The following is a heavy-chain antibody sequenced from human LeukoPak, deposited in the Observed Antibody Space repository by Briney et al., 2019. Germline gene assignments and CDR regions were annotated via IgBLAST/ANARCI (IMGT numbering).Heavy chain of an antibody. J-gene: IGHJ4*02. D-gene: IGHD3-16*02. CDR1: GGSISTSSYY. CDR3: ARVSDGQIDRHFDY. V-gene: IGHV4-39*07. CDR2: IFYSGST. Sequence: SETLSLTCTVSGGSISTSSYYWGWVRQPPGKGVEWIGNIFYSGSTYYSPSLKSRVTISVDTSKNQFSLRLCSVTAADTAVYYCARVSDGQIDRHFDYWGQGTLVTVSS.